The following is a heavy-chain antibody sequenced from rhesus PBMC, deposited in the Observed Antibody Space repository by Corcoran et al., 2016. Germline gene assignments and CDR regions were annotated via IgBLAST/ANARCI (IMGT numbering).Heavy chain of an antibody. J-gene: IGHJ4*01. V-gene: IGHV4-173*01. Sequence: QLQLQESGPGLVKPSETLSPTCAVSGGSMSSNNWSWIRQPPGKGLEGIVRRSGSGGSTDYNPSLKSRVTISTDTSKNQFSLKLSSVTAADTAVYYCARDRVTVTITPAYYFDYWGQGVLVTVSS. CDR3: ARDRVTVTITPAYYFDY. CDR2: RSGSGGST. CDR1: GGSMSSNN. D-gene: IGHD3-9*01.